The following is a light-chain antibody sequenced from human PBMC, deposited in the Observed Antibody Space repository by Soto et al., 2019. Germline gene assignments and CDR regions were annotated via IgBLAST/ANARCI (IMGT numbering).Light chain of an antibody. CDR3: QKYNSAPWT. CDR1: QGISNY. CDR2: AAS. J-gene: IGKJ1*01. V-gene: IGKV1-27*01. Sequence: DIQMTQTPSSLSTSVGDRVTITCLSSQGISNYLAWYQQKPGKVPKLLIYAASTLQSGVPSRFSGSGSGTDFTLTISSLQPEDVATYYCQKYNSAPWTFGQGTNVDIK.